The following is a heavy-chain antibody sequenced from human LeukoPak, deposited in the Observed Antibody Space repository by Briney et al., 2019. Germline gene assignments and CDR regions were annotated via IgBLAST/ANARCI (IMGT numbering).Heavy chain of an antibody. CDR2: IQYDGSNK. J-gene: IGHJ4*02. CDR3: ASGQWLVYQFDC. V-gene: IGHV3-30*02. Sequence: PAGSLTLYCAASGFTFSSYGMHWLRQAPGKGLEWVAFIQYDGSNKYYADSVKGRFTISRDNSKNTMYLQMNSLRAEGTAVYYCASGQWLVYQFDCWGQGTLVTVSS. D-gene: IGHD6-19*01. CDR1: GFTFSSYG.